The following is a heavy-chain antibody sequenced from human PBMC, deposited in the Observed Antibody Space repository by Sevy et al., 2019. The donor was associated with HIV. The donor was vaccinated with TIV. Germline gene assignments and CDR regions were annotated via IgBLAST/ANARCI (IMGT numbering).Heavy chain of an antibody. J-gene: IGHJ4*02. CDR1: GFTFSNAW. V-gene: IGHV3-15*01. CDR3: TAGPVSF. Sequence: GGSLRLSCTASGFTFSNAWMTWVRQTPERGLEWVALIKPIPDAGTTDYAAPVQGRFTISRDDSKNTVYLQLNSLKTEDTAVYYCTAGPVSFWGQGTLVTVSS. CDR2: IKPIPDAGTT. D-gene: IGHD3-16*01.